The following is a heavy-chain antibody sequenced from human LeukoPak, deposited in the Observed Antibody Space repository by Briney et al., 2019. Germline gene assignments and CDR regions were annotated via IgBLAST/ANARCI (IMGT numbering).Heavy chain of an antibody. CDR2: IYYSGST. Sequence: SETLSLTCTVFGGSISSYYWSWIRQPPGKGLEWIGYIYYSGSTNYNPSLKSRVTISVDTSKNQFSLKLSSVTAADTAVYYCAGGTPPGYFDYWGQGTLVTVSS. CDR1: GGSISSYY. CDR3: AGGTPPGYFDY. V-gene: IGHV4-59*01. D-gene: IGHD1-14*01. J-gene: IGHJ4*02.